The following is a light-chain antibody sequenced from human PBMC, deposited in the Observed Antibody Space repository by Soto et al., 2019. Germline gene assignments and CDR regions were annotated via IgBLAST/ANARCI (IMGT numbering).Light chain of an antibody. J-gene: IGLJ2*01. V-gene: IGLV2-14*03. CDR3: SSYISSSTLVV. CDR1: SSDVGGSKY. CDR2: DDS. Sequence: QSALAQPASVSGSPGQSITISCTGTSSDVGGSKYVSWYQQHPGKAPKLMIYDDSNRPSGVSDRFSGSKSGNTASLTISGLHAEDEADYYCSSYISSSTLVVFGGGTKLTVL.